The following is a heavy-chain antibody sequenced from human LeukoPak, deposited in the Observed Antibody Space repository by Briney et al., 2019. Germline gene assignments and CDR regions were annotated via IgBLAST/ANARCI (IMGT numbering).Heavy chain of an antibody. J-gene: IGHJ3*02. V-gene: IGHV1-18*01. CDR1: GYTFTSYG. CDR2: ISAYNGNT. Sequence: ASVKVSCKASGYTFTSYGISWVRQAPGQGLEWMGWISAYNGNTNYAQKLQGRVTTTTDTSTSTAYMELRSLRSDDTAVYYCARDAFYDSKEVALDIWGQGTMVTVSS. CDR3: ARDAFYDSKEVALDI. D-gene: IGHD3-22*01.